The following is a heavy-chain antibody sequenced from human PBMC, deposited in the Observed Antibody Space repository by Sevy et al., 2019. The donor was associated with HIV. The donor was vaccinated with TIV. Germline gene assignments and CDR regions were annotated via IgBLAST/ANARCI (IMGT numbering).Heavy chain of an antibody. J-gene: IGHJ3*02. CDR1: GFSFSWYW. D-gene: IGHD3-10*01. CDR3: ATKGGSRPNGAFDT. Sequence: GGSLRLSCAASGFSFSWYWMSWVRQTPEKGLEWVANIKQDGSEKNYVDSVKGRFTISRDNAKNSVYLQMNSLRADDTAVSSCATKGGSRPNGAFDTWGQGTMVTVSS. CDR2: IKQDGSEK. V-gene: IGHV3-7*01.